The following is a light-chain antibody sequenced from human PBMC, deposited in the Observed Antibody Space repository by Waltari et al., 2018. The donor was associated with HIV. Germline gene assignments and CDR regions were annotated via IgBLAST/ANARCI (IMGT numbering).Light chain of an antibody. V-gene: IGKV3-15*01. CDR2: GAS. CDR3: QQNNNWLRT. Sequence: EIVMTQSPATLSVSPGGRATLSCRASQSVSNSLVWYQQRPGQAPRLLIYGASTRATGIPGRFSGSGSGTEFTLTINSLQSEDFAVYYCQQNNNWLRTFGQGTKVEIK. CDR1: QSVSNS. J-gene: IGKJ1*01.